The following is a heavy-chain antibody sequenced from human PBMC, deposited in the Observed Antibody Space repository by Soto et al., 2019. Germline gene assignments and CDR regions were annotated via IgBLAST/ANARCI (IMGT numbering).Heavy chain of an antibody. CDR1: GDPITSSHYS. V-gene: IGHV4-39*01. CDR2: NNYSGNT. Sequence: PSETLSLTCTVSGDPITSSHYSWAWIRQPPGKGLEWIGTNNYSGNTYYNPSLKSRVTISVDTSENQFSLRLTSVTAADTAVYYCARQLCDGGGCSAFDVWVQGTMVTVSS. CDR3: ARQLCDGGGCSAFDV. J-gene: IGHJ3*01. D-gene: IGHD2-15*01.